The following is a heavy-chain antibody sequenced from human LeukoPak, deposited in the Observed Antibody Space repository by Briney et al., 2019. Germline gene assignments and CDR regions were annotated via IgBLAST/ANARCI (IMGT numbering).Heavy chain of an antibody. CDR3: ARVSDDAFDI. CDR1: GGSISSGGYS. CDR2: IYYSGST. Sequence: PSETLSLTCAVSGGSISSGGYSWSWIRQPPGKGLEWIGYIYYSGSTYYNPSLKSRVTISVDTSKNQFSLKLSSVTAADTAVYYCARVSDDAFDIWGQGTMVTVSS. J-gene: IGHJ3*02. V-gene: IGHV4-30-4*07.